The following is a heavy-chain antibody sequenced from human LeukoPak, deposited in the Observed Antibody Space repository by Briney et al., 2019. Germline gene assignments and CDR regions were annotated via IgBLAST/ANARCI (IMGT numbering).Heavy chain of an antibody. Sequence: ASVKVSCKASGYTFTSYAMNWVRQAPGQGLEWMGWINTNTGNPTYAQGFTGRFVFSLDTSVSTAYLQISSLKAEDTAVYYCARELRLGELSLEDYWGQGTLVTVSS. CDR2: INTNTGNP. J-gene: IGHJ4*02. V-gene: IGHV7-4-1*02. D-gene: IGHD3-16*02. CDR3: ARELRLGELSLEDY. CDR1: GYTFTSYA.